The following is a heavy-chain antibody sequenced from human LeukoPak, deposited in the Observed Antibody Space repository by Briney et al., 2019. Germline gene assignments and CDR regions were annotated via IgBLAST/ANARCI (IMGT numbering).Heavy chain of an antibody. CDR1: GFTFSDYY. CDR3: GSWSGLFDY. J-gene: IGHJ4*02. CDR2: ISSSGSVI. Sequence: GGSLRLSCAASGFTFSDYYMSWIRQAPGKGLEWVSYISSSGSVIYYADSVQGRFTISRDNATNSLYLQMNSLRAEDTAVYYCGSWSGLFDYWGQGTLVTVSS. V-gene: IGHV3-11*04. D-gene: IGHD6-13*01.